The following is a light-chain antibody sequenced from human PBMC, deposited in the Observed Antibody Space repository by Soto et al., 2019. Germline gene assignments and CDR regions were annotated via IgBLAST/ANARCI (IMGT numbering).Light chain of an antibody. CDR3: QHYANSPWT. CDR2: GAS. V-gene: IGKV3-20*01. CDR1: QSVTSNY. J-gene: IGKJ1*01. Sequence: EIVLTQSPGTLSLSPGERATLSCRASQSVTSNYLAWYQQKPGQAPRLLIYGASGRATGVPDRVSGSGSGTDFTLTISRLQPEDFAVYYGQHYANSPWTFGQGTKVEIK.